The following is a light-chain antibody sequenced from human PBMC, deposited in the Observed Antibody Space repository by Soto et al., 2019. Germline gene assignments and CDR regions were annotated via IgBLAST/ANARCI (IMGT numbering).Light chain of an antibody. CDR2: SDV. CDR3: AAWDGSLSGWV. Sequence: QSVPSQPPSASGTPGQGVIISCSGGSSNIGSNYVYWYRLLPGTAPKLVMFSDVTRPPGVSDRFSGSKSGTSASLAISGLRPEDEADYFCAAWDGSLSGWVFGGGTKLTVL. J-gene: IGLJ3*02. V-gene: IGLV1-47*02. CDR1: SSNIGSNY.